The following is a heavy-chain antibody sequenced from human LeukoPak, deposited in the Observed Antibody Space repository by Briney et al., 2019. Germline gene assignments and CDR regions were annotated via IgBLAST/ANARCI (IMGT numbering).Heavy chain of an antibody. D-gene: IGHD2-2*01. V-gene: IGHV1-69*13. CDR2: ITPIFGTA. J-gene: IGHJ4*02. Sequence: SVKVSCKASGGTFGKYGINWVRQAPGQGLGWMGGITPIFGTAKYLQKFQGRVTITADESTSTAYMELSRLRFEDTAIYYCARASSDDSAMATPFAYWGQGTLVTVSS. CDR1: GGTFGKYG. CDR3: ARASSDDSAMATPFAY.